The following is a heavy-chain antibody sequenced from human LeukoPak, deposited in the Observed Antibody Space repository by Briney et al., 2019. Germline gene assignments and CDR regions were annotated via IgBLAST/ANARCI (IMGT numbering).Heavy chain of an antibody. Sequence: ASQTLSLTCAVSGGSISSGGYSWSWIRQPPGKGLEWIGYIYYSGSTYYNPSLKSRVTISVDTSKNQFSLKLSSVTAADTAVYYCARVGGAAAGTFDYWGQGALVTVSS. D-gene: IGHD6-13*01. CDR1: GGSISSGGYS. J-gene: IGHJ4*02. CDR2: IYYSGST. V-gene: IGHV4-30-2*05. CDR3: ARVGGAAAGTFDY.